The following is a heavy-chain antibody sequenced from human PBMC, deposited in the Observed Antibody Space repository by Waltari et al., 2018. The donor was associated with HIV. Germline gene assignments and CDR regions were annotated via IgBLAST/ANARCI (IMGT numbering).Heavy chain of an antibody. CDR3: AKAVGDTSGRYWGGDV. Sequence: EVQLVESGGGLVQPGGSLRLSGAGSGLTFSNYEMTWVRQAPWKGLDWISYISAGGTKYYADSVKGRFSISRDNAKNSLYLQMNSLRAEDTAVYYCAKAVGDTSGRYWGGDVWGQGTTVTVSS. V-gene: IGHV3-48*03. CDR2: ISAGGTK. D-gene: IGHD6-19*01. CDR1: GLTFSNYE. J-gene: IGHJ6*02.